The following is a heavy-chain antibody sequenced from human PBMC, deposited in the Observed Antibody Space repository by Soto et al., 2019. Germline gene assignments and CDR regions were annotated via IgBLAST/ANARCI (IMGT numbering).Heavy chain of an antibody. V-gene: IGHV3-74*01. D-gene: IGHD4-17*01. Sequence: EVQLVESGGGLVQPGGSLRLSCAASGFTFSNYWMHWVRQAPGKGLVWVSRINSDGGTTSYADSVKGRFTISRDNAKNTLYLQMNGLRAEDTVVYYCARVGNGEYVFYHWGQGTLVTVSS. CDR1: GFTFSNYW. J-gene: IGHJ5*02. CDR2: INSDGGTT. CDR3: ARVGNGEYVFYH.